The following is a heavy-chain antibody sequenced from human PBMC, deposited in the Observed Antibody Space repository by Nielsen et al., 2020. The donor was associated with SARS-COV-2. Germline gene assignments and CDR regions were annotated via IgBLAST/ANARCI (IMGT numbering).Heavy chain of an antibody. Sequence: PGKGLEWIGEINHSGSTNYNPSLKSRVTISVDTSKNQFSLKLSSVTAADTAVYYCARQGRDSSSWYEYYYYYYGMDVWGQGTTVTVSS. V-gene: IGHV4-34*01. D-gene: IGHD6-13*01. CDR3: ARQGRDSSSWYEYYYYYYGMDV. J-gene: IGHJ6*02. CDR2: INHSGST.